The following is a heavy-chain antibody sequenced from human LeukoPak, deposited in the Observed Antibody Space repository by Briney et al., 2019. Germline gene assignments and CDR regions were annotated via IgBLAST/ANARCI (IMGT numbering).Heavy chain of an antibody. CDR2: ISYDGSNK. CDR1: GFTFSSYG. V-gene: IGHV3-30*03. Sequence: PGGSLRLSCAASGFTFSSYGMHWVRQAPGKGLEWVAVISYDGSNKYYADSVKGRFTISRDNSKNTLYLQMNSLRAEDTAVYYCARDSDSSGLDYWGQGTLVTVSS. D-gene: IGHD3-22*01. CDR3: ARDSDSSGLDY. J-gene: IGHJ4*02.